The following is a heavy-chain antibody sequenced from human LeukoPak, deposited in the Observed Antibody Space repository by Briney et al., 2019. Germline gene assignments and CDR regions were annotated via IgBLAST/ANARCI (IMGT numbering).Heavy chain of an antibody. Sequence: GGSLRLSCAASGFTFSSYSMNWVRQAPGKGLEWVADIKEDGSKDYYVDSVKGRFTISRDNAKNSLYLQMNSLRVEDSAVYYCARDAGGYDSWGQGTLVTVSS. CDR2: IKEDGSKD. D-gene: IGHD5-12*01. V-gene: IGHV3-7*01. J-gene: IGHJ5*01. CDR1: GFTFSSYS. CDR3: ARDAGGYDS.